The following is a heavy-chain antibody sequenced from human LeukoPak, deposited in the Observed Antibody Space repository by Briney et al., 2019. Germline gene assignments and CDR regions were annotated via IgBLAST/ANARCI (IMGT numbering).Heavy chain of an antibody. CDR3: ARGGYYNILTGFRATILGFDY. CDR1: GFTFSSYS. D-gene: IGHD3-9*01. V-gene: IGHV3-21*01. Sequence: GGSLRLSCAASGFTFSSYSMNWVRQAPGKGLEWVSSISSSSSYIYYADSVKGRFTISRDNSKNTPYLQMNSLRAEDTAVYYCARGGYYNILTGFRATILGFDYWGQGTLVTVSS. CDR2: ISSSSSYI. J-gene: IGHJ4*02.